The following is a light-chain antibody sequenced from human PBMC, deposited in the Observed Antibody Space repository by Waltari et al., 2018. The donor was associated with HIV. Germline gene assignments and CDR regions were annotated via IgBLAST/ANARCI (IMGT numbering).Light chain of an antibody. Sequence: DIVLTQSPGTLSLSPGERATLPCRASQSVSSSYLAWYQQKPGQAPRLLIYGASSRATGIPDRFSGSGSGTDFTLTISRLEPEDFAVYYCQQYGGSPPITFGQGTRLEIK. CDR1: QSVSSSY. CDR2: GAS. CDR3: QQYGGSPPIT. V-gene: IGKV3-20*01. J-gene: IGKJ5*01.